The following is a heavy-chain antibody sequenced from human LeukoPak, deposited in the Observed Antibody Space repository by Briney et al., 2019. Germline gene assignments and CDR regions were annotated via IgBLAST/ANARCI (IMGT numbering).Heavy chain of an antibody. CDR2: ISSSGGTT. Sequence: GGSLRLSCAASGFIFNKYAMSWVRQAPGKGLEWVSLISSSGGTTYYADSVKGRFTISRDNSKNTLYLQMNSLRAEDTAVYYCETAAAGGDFDYWGQGTLVTVSS. D-gene: IGHD6-13*01. J-gene: IGHJ4*02. V-gene: IGHV3-23*01. CDR1: GFIFNKYA. CDR3: ETAAAGGDFDY.